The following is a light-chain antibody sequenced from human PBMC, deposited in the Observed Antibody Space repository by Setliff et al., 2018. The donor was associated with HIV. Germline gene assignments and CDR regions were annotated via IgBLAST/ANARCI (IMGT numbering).Light chain of an antibody. CDR3: CSYAGSSSYV. CDR1: SSDVGSYNL. Sequence: QSVLTQPASVSGSPGQSITISCTGTSSDVGSYNLVSWYQQHPGKAPKLMIYEVSKRPSGVSYRFSGSKSGNTASLTISGLQAEDEADYYCCSYAGSSSYVFGTGTKVTV. J-gene: IGLJ1*01. V-gene: IGLV2-23*02. CDR2: EVS.